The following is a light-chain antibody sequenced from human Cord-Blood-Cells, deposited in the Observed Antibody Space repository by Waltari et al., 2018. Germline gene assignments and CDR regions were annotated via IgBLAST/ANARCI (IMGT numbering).Light chain of an antibody. J-gene: IGKJ4*01. CDR1: QDISNY. CDR3: QQYDNLPLT. CDR2: DAS. Sequence: DIQMTQSPSSLSASVGDRVTINCQASQDISNYLNWYQQKPGKAPKLLIYDASNLETGVPSRFSGSGSGTDLTFTISSLQPEDSATYYCQQYDNLPLTFGGGTKVEIK. V-gene: IGKV1-33*01.